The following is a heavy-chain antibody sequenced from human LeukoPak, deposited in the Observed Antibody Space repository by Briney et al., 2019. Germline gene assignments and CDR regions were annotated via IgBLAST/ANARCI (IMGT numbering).Heavy chain of an antibody. D-gene: IGHD3-10*01. J-gene: IGHJ2*01. CDR3: ARVGDHFHWYLDL. CDR2: LYSGSDT. Sequence: GGSLTLSRAASGFSVSLNYMNWVRQAPGKGLEWVSILYSGSDTYYADSVKGRFTISRDNSKNMLFLHMNSLRAEDTAVYYCARVGDHFHWYLDLWGRGTLVTVS. V-gene: IGHV3-53*01. CDR1: GFSVSLNY.